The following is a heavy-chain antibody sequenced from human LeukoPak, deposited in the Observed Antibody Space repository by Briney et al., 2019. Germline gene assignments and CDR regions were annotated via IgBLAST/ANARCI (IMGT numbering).Heavy chain of an antibody. CDR2: ISYDGSNK. V-gene: IGHV3-30*18. Sequence: PGRSLRLSCAASGFTFSSYGMHWVRQAPGKGLEWVAVISYDGSNKYYADSVKGRFTIARDNSKNTLYLQMNSLRVEDTAVYYCAKTPLRFLELFYYYGMDVWGQGTTVTVSS. D-gene: IGHD3-3*01. CDR1: GFTFSSYG. J-gene: IGHJ6*02. CDR3: AKTPLRFLELFYYYGMDV.